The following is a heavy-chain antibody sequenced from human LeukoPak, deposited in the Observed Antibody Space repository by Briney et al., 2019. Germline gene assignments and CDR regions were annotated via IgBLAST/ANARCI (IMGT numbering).Heavy chain of an antibody. CDR2: ISSSSDYT. D-gene: IGHD5-12*01. CDR1: GFTFSDYY. Sequence: GGPLRLSCVASGFTFSDYYMTWVRQAPGKGLEWVSYISSSSDYTNYADSVKGRFTISRDNAKNSPYLQMNSLRAEDTAVYYCARDLGRNSGYDLFDHWGQGTLVTVSS. V-gene: IGHV3-11*05. J-gene: IGHJ4*02. CDR3: ARDLGRNSGYDLFDH.